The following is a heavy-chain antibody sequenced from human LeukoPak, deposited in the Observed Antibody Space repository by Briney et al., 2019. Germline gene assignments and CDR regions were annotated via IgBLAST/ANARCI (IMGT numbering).Heavy chain of an antibody. CDR3: ARPNTAMVMWYYFDY. V-gene: IGHV1-69*13. Sequence: ASVKVSCKASGGTFSSYAISWVRQAPGQGLEWMGGIIPFFGPVNYAQKFQGRVTITADESTSTAYMELSSLRSEDTAVYYCARPNTAMVMWYYFDYWGQGTLVTVSS. CDR1: GGTFSSYA. D-gene: IGHD5-18*01. J-gene: IGHJ4*02. CDR2: IIPFFGPV.